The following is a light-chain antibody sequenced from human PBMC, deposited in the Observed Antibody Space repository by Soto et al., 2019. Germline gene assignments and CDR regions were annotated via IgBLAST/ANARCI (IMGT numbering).Light chain of an antibody. Sequence: DIQMTQSPSTLSASVGDRVTITCRASQSISSWLAWYQQKPGKAPKLLIYDASSLESGVPTRFSGSGFGTEFTLTISSLQPDDFATYYCQQGLGTFGPGTKVDIK. CDR1: QSISSW. V-gene: IGKV1-5*01. J-gene: IGKJ1*01. CDR2: DAS. CDR3: QQGLGT.